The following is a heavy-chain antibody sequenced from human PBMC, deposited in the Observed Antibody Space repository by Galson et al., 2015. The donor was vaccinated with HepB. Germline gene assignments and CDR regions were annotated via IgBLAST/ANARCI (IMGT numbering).Heavy chain of an antibody. V-gene: IGHV1-69*13. CDR3: ARGVMTPAVNAFDI. J-gene: IGHJ3*02. CDR2: IISIFSIG. CDR1: GGTFTNYA. Sequence: SVKVSCKASGGTFTNYAISWVRQAPGHGLEWMGGIISIFSIGNYAQKFQGRVTITADESTSTAYMELSSLRYEDTAVYYCARGVMTPAVNAFDIWGQGTMVTVSS. D-gene: IGHD2-21*02.